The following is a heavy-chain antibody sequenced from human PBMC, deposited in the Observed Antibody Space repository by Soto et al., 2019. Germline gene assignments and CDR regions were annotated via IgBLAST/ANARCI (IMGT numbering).Heavy chain of an antibody. J-gene: IGHJ6*02. CDR1: GFSLTTSGVG. V-gene: IGHV2-5*02. D-gene: IGHD2-15*01. CDR2: IYWDDDQ. Sequence: QITLKESGPTLVKPTQTLTLTCTFSGFSLTTSGVGVGWIRQPPGKALEWLALIYWDDDQRYHPSMKSRLTIPTDTSRNQVVLTMTNMDPVDTATYYCAHDSVASYGMDVWGQGTTVTVSS. CDR3: AHDSVASYGMDV.